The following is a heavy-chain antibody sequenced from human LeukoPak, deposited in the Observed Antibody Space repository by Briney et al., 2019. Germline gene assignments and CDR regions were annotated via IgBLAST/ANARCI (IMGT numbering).Heavy chain of an antibody. CDR1: GFSFSSYG. J-gene: IGHJ4*02. Sequence: GGSLRLSCAGSGFSFSSYGMHWVRQAPGKGLEWMAFIRSDGSNKYYADSVKGRFTISRDNSKNTLFLQMSSLRAEDTAVYFCAREILAPGKTHDYWGQGTLVTVSS. CDR2: IRSDGSNK. CDR3: AREILAPGKTHDY. V-gene: IGHV3-30*02.